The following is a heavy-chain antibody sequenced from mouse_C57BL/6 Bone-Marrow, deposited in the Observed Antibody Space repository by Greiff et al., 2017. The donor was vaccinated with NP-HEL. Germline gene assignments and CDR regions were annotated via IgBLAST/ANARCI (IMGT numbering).Heavy chain of an antibody. Sequence: VQLKESGAELVRPGASVKLSCTASGFNIKDDYMHWVKQRPEQGLEWIGWIDPENGDTEYASKFQGKATITADTSSNTAYLQLSSLTSEDTAVYYCTTSIYYGSSYRYFDVWGTGTTVTVSS. CDR1: GFNIKDDY. D-gene: IGHD1-1*01. CDR3: TTSIYYGSSYRYFDV. J-gene: IGHJ1*03. V-gene: IGHV14-4*01. CDR2: IDPENGDT.